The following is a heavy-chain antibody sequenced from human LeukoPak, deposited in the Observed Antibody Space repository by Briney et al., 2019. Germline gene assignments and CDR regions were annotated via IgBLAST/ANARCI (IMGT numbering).Heavy chain of an antibody. CDR3: AKTLRYFDWPHAGNY. V-gene: IGHV3-43D*04. D-gene: IGHD3-9*01. CDR1: GFTFDDYA. CDR2: ISWDGGST. J-gene: IGHJ4*02. Sequence: GGSLRLSCAASGFTFDDYAMHWVRQAPGKGLEWVSLISWDGGSTYYADSVKGRFTISRDNSKNTLYLQMNSLRAEDTAVYYCAKTLRYFDWPHAGNYWGQGTLVTVSS.